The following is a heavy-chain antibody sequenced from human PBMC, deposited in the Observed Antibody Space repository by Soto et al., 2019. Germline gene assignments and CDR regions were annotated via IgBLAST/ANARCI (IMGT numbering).Heavy chain of an antibody. Sequence: EVQVLESGGGLVQPGGSLRLSCAASGFIFSNYAMSWVRQAPGKGLQWVSSISGGGGGTYYADSVKGRFTISRDNSKNTLYLPMNSLRAEDTAVYYCAKGPPRFGVGGTLYYFDYWGQGTLVTVSS. CDR1: GFIFSNYA. D-gene: IGHD1-26*01. CDR3: AKGPPRFGVGGTLYYFDY. J-gene: IGHJ4*02. V-gene: IGHV3-23*01. CDR2: ISGGGGGT.